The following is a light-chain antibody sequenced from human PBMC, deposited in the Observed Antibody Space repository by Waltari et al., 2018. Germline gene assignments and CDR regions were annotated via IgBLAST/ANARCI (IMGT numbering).Light chain of an antibody. CDR2: DVS. Sequence: QSALTQPRSVSGSPGQSVTIPCTGTSSDVGGYHYVPWYQQHPGKVPKLMIYDVSKRPSGVPDRFSGSKSGNTASLTISGLQAEDEADYYCCSYAGSYSFVFGTGTKVTVL. CDR3: CSYAGSYSFV. V-gene: IGLV2-11*01. J-gene: IGLJ1*01. CDR1: SSDVGGYHY.